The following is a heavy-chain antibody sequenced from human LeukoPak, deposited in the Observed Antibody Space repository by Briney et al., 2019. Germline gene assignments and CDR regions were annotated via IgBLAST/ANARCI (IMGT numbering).Heavy chain of an antibody. CDR3: ARLAVADPYYYYYYYMDV. D-gene: IGHD6-19*01. V-gene: IGHV4-34*01. CDR2: INHSGST. J-gene: IGHJ6*03. CDR1: GGSFSGYY. Sequence: SETLSLTCAVYGGSFSGYYWSWIRQPPGKGLEWIGEINHSGSTNYNPSLKSRVTISVDTSKNQFSLKLSSVTAADTAVYYCARLAVADPYYYYYYYMDVWGQGTLVTVSS.